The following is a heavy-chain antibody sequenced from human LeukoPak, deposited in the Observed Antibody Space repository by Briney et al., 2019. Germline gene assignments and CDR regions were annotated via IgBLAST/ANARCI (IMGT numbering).Heavy chain of an antibody. CDR2: IRSKAISYAT. V-gene: IGHV3-73*01. J-gene: IGHJ6*02. D-gene: IGHD6-13*01. Sequence: GGSLRLSCAASGFTFSGSAMHWVRQASGKGLEWVGRIRSKAISYATTIAASVKGRFTISRDDSENTAYLQMNSLKTEDTAVYYCVTRLAASIAAAGTVDYYYYGMDVWGQGTTVTVSS. CDR3: VTRLAASIAAAGTVDYYYYGMDV. CDR1: GFTFSGSA.